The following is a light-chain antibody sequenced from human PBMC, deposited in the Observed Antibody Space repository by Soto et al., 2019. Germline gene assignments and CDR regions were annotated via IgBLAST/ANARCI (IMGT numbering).Light chain of an antibody. Sequence: DIQMTQSPSTLSASIGDTVIITCRASQSINSWLAWYQQKPGKAPKLLIHKASTLESGVPSRFSGSESGTEFTLTISSLQPYDFATFYCQQYHRFPYTFGQGTKLEIK. CDR3: QQYHRFPYT. J-gene: IGKJ2*01. V-gene: IGKV1-5*03. CDR2: KAS. CDR1: QSINSW.